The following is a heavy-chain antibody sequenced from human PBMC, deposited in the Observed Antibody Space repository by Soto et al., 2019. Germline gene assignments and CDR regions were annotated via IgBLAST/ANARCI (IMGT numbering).Heavy chain of an antibody. D-gene: IGHD2-15*01. CDR1: GFTFSSYA. CDR2: ISGSGGST. CDR3: AKDPPRGVVVVAASYFDY. V-gene: IGHV3-23*01. J-gene: IGHJ4*02. Sequence: GGSLRLSCAASGFTFSSYAMSWVRQAPGKGLEWVSAISGSGGSTYYADSVKGRFTISRDNSKNTLYLQMNSLRAEDTAVYYCAKDPPRGVVVVAASYFDYWGQGTLVTVSS.